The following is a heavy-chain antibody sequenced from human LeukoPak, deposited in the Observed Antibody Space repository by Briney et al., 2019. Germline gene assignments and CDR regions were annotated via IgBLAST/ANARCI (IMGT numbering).Heavy chain of an antibody. D-gene: IGHD3-16*02. V-gene: IGHV4-61*02. CDR2: IYTSGST. CDR3: ARGVTQVPSGFGGVIVPLYFDY. J-gene: IGHJ4*02. CDR1: GGSISSGSYY. Sequence: PSETLSLTCTVSGGSISSGSYYWSWIRQPAGKGLEWIGRIYTSGSTNYNPSLKSRVTISVDTSKNQFSLKLSSVTAADTAVYYCARGVTQVPSGFGGVIVPLYFDYWGQGTLVTVSS.